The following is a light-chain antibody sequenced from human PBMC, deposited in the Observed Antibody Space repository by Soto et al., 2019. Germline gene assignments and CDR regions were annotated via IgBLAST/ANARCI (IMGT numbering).Light chain of an antibody. J-gene: IGKJ1*01. CDR1: QHIRYS. Sequence: IQLTQSPSSLSASVGDRVTVTCRASQHIRYSLAWYHQKPGKAPELLIYAASTLQSGVPSRFSGSGSGTAFTLTISSLQPDDFATYYCQQYNSYWTFGQGTKVDI. V-gene: IGKV1-9*01. CDR3: QQYNSYWT. CDR2: AAS.